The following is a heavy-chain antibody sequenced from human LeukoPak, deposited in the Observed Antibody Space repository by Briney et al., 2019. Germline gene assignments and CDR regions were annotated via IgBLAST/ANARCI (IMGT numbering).Heavy chain of an antibody. CDR2: ISYDGSNK. CDR3: ARDQAPYSSGWYTYFDY. V-gene: IGHV3-30*19. Sequence: GGSLRLSCAASGFTFSSYGMHWVRQAPGKGLEWVAVISYDGSNKYYADSVKGRFTISRDNSKNTLYLQMNSLRAEDTAVYYCARDQAPYSSGWYTYFDYWGQGTLVTVSS. J-gene: IGHJ4*02. D-gene: IGHD6-19*01. CDR1: GFTFSSYG.